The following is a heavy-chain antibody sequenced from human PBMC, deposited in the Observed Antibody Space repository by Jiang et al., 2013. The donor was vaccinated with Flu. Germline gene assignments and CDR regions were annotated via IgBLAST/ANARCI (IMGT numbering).Heavy chain of an antibody. J-gene: IGHJ4*02. Sequence: GAEVKKPGASVKVSCKASGYIFTDYFIHWVRQAPGQGLEWMGWIKIRTGETNYGQRFQDRVTLTRDTSINTAYMELSGLRSADTAVYYCARDPDTPMPIDFWGQG. CDR3: ARDPDTPMPIDF. CDR2: IKIRTGET. V-gene: IGHV1-2*02. CDR1: GYIFTDYF. D-gene: IGHD5-18*01.